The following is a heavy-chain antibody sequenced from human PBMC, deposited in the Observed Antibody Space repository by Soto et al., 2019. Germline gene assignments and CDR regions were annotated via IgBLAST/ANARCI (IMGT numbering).Heavy chain of an antibody. V-gene: IGHV4-31*03. CDR3: ARDQAPGAFTRGYFDY. CDR1: GASISSGGYY. Sequence: PSETLSLTCTVSGASISSGGYYLSWIRQPPGKGLEWIGYTYYSGSTYYNPSLKSRLTVLVDASKNQLSLSLTSVTAADTAVYYCARDQAPGAFTRGYFDYWGQGILVTVSS. J-gene: IGHJ4*02. D-gene: IGHD1-26*01. CDR2: TYYSGST.